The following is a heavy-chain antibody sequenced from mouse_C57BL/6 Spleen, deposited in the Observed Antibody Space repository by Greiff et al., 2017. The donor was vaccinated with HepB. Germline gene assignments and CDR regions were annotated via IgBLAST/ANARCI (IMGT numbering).Heavy chain of an antibody. Sequence: VQLQQSGAELARPGASVKLSCKASGYTFTSYGISWVKQRTGQGLEWIGEIYPRSGNTYYNEKFKGKATLTADKSSSTAYMELRRLTSEDSAVYFCARWNGNYDWYFDVWGTGTTVTVSS. CDR1: GYTFTSYG. D-gene: IGHD2-1*01. J-gene: IGHJ1*03. CDR2: IYPRSGNT. V-gene: IGHV1-81*01. CDR3: ARWNGNYDWYFDV.